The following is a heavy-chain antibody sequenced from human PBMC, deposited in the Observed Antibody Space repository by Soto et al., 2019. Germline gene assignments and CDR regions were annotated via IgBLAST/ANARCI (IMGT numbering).Heavy chain of an antibody. Sequence: QVQLVQSGAEVKKPGASVKVSCKASGYTFTRSGISWVRQAPGQGLEWLGWINPDNGNTNYAQHLQGRVSLNTDTPTSTAYMDLRSMRYDDTAVYYCAREQGNTTFGVYSMYYYGIDDWGQGTTVTVSS. D-gene: IGHD3-3*01. CDR1: GYTFTRSG. CDR3: AREQGNTTFGVYSMYYYGIDD. V-gene: IGHV1-18*01. CDR2: INPDNGNT. J-gene: IGHJ6*02.